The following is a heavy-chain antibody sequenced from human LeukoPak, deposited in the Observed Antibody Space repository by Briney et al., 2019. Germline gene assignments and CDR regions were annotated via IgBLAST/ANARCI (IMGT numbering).Heavy chain of an antibody. CDR1: GGSISSGSYY. CDR2: IYTSGST. Sequence: QVQLQESGPGLVKPSQTLSLTCTVSGGSISSGSYYWSWIRQPAGKGLEWIGRIYTSGSTNYNPSLKSRVTISVDTSKNQFSLKLSSVTAADTAVYYCARGLRFSYLDYWGQGTLVTVSS. D-gene: IGHD3-16*01. CDR3: ARGLRFSYLDY. V-gene: IGHV4-61*02. J-gene: IGHJ4*02.